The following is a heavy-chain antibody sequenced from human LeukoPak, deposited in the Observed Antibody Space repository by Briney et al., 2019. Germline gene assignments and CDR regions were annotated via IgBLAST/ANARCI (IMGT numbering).Heavy chain of an antibody. V-gene: IGHV4-38-2*02. J-gene: IGHJ4*02. Sequence: SETLSLTCTVSGYFISSGYYWGWIRQPPGKGLEWIGSIYHSGSTYYNPSLKRRVTITVDTSTNQSSLKLSSVTAADTAVYYCAGALHYYYDSSGYYPPDYWGQGTLLTVSS. D-gene: IGHD3-22*01. CDR2: IYHSGST. CDR3: AGALHYYYDSSGYYPPDY. CDR1: GYFISSGYY.